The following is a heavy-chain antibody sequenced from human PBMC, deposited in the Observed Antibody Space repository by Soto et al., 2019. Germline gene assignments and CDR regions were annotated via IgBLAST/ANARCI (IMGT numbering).Heavy chain of an antibody. CDR1: GFTFRSYV. CDR2: TSYDGSDK. D-gene: IGHD3-16*01. V-gene: IGHV3-30*19. J-gene: IGHJ1*01. Sequence: QVQLVESGGGVVQPGTSLRVSCVGSGFTFRSYVIHWVHQAPGKGLEWVALTSYDGSDKYYGDSVRGRFTISRDNSRNTVDLQMDSLRLEDTALYYCARWGTTGGLDVWGQGTLVS. CDR3: ARWGTTGGLDV.